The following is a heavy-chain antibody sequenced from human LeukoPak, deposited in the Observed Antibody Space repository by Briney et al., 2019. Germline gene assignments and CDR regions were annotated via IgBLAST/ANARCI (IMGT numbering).Heavy chain of an antibody. CDR3: ARRHYRDTPG. Sequence: QTGGSLRLSCAASGFTVSDNGMNWVRQAPGKGLECVSVVHIDGSTYHADTVKVRYTSSRDNSKNTLYLQMNSLRIEDTAVYYCARRHYRDTPGWGQGTLVTVST. J-gene: IGHJ4*02. CDR2: VHIDGST. V-gene: IGHV3-66*04. D-gene: IGHD3-10*01. CDR1: GFTVSDNG.